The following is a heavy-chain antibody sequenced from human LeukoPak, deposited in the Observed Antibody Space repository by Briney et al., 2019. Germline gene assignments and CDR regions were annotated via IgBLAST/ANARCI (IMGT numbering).Heavy chain of an antibody. CDR2: ISGGGDIT. J-gene: IGHJ4*02. CDR1: GFNFANHA. D-gene: IGHD2-21*02. Sequence: GGSLRLSCAASGFNFANHAMSWVRQTPGKGLEWVSAISGGGDITYYADSVTGRFTISRDNSKDTLFLQMHSLRPGGTAVYYCVREDTPATANYWGQGTLVTISS. V-gene: IGHV3-23*01. CDR3: VREDTPATANY.